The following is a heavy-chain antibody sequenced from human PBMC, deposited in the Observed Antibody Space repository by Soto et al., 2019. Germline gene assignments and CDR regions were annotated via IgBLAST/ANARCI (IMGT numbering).Heavy chain of an antibody. V-gene: IGHV1-46*01. D-gene: IGHD6-19*01. CDR3: ARDLDMQWPGGRWFDS. J-gene: IGHJ5*01. Sequence: GASVKVSCKASGYTFTSYYLHWVRQAPGQGLEWMGIINPSVGSKIYAQKFQGRATMTRDTSASTVYMELSSLRSDDTAVYYCARDLDMQWPGGRWFDSWGQGALVTVSS. CDR2: INPSVGSK. CDR1: GYTFTSYY.